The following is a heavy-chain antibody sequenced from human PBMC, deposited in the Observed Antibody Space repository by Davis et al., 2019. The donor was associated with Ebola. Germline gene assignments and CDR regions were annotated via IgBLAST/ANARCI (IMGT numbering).Heavy chain of an antibody. CDR3: AREGCSNGVCHDFDY. V-gene: IGHV1-18*01. CDR1: GYTFKNYA. Sequence: ASVKVSCKASGYTFKNYAISWVRQAPGQGLEWMGWISAYNGNTNYAQILQGRVTMTTDTSTGTAYMEVSSLRSEDTAVYYCAREGCSNGVCHDFDYWGQGTLVTVSS. D-gene: IGHD2-8*01. J-gene: IGHJ4*02. CDR2: ISAYNGNT.